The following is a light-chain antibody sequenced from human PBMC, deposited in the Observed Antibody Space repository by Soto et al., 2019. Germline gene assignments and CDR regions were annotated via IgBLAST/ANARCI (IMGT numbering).Light chain of an antibody. V-gene: IGKV3-15*01. Sequence: EIVMTQSPATLSVSPGERATLSCRASQSVGTNLAWYQQKPGQAPILLIYGASTRAAGVPARFSGSGSGTEFTLTISSLQSEDFAVYSCQQYDNWPPWTFGQGTKVELK. CDR3: QQYDNWPPWT. CDR1: QSVGTN. J-gene: IGKJ1*01. CDR2: GAS.